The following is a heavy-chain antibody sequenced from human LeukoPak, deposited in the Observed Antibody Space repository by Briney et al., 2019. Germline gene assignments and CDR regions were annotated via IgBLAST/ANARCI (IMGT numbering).Heavy chain of an antibody. CDR3: AKGRGGPPWGY. V-gene: IGHV1-46*01. D-gene: IGHD1-26*01. CDR2: INPSGGST. CDR1: GYTFTNYY. J-gene: IGHJ4*02. Sequence: ASVKVSCKASGYTFTNYYIHWVRQAPGQGLECMGIINPSGGSTSYAQKFQGRVTITRNTSISTAYMELSSLRADDTAVYYCAKGRGGPPWGYWGQGTLVTVSS.